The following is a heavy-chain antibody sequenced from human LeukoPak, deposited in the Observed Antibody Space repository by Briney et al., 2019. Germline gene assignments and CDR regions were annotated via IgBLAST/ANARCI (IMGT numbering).Heavy chain of an antibody. J-gene: IGHJ4*02. CDR3: ARGMTKDYFDY. CDR1: GGSISSGGYY. Sequence: SETLSLTCTVSGGSISSGGYYWSWIRQHPGKGLEWIGYIYYSGSTYYNPSLKSRVTISVDTSKNQFSLKLSSVTAADTAVYYCARGMTKDYFDYWGQGTLVTVSS. V-gene: IGHV4-31*03. CDR2: IYYSGST.